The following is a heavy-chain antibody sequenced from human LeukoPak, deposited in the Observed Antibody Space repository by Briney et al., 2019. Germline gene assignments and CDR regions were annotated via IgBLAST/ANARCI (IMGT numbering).Heavy chain of an antibody. CDR1: GYTFTSYY. CDR3: SLADDAFDI. J-gene: IGHJ3*02. V-gene: IGHV1-46*03. CDR2: INPSGGST. D-gene: IGHD3-3*02. Sequence: ASVKVSCKASGYTFTSYYMHWVRQAPGQGLEWMGIINPSGGSTSYAQKFEARVTMNRDMSTSTVYMELSSLRSEDTAVYYCSLADDAFDIWGQGTMVTVSS.